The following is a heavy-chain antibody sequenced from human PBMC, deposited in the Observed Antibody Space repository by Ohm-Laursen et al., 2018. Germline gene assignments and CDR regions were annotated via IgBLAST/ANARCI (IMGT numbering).Heavy chain of an antibody. CDR3: ARGRYYGSGSRIKSYYFDY. CDR1: GYTFTSYD. J-gene: IGHJ4*02. D-gene: IGHD3-10*01. CDR2: MNPNSGNT. Sequence: ASVKVSCKASGYTFTSYDINWVRQATGQGLEWMGWMNPNSGNTGYAQKSQGRVTMTRNTSISTAYMELSSLRSEDTAVYYCARGRYYGSGSRIKSYYFDYWGQGTLVTVSS. V-gene: IGHV1-8*01.